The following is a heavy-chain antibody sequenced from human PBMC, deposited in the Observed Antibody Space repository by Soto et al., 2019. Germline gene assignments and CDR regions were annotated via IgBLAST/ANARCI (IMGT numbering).Heavy chain of an antibody. J-gene: IGHJ6*02. V-gene: IGHV1-2*02. D-gene: IGHD1-20*01. CDR1: GGTFRGYA. CDR2: INPNSGGT. CDR3: ATRITGTTPPGYYYGMDV. Sequence: APGEVSCIASGGTFRGYAIRWVRQAPEQVLELMGGINPNSGGTNYAQKFQGGVTMTRDTSISTAYMELSRLRSEDTAVDYCATRITGTTPPGYYYGMDVWGQGTTVTVSS.